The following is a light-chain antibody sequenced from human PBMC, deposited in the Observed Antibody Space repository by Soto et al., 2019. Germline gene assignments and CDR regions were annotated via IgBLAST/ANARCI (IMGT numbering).Light chain of an antibody. J-gene: IGLJ1*01. CDR1: GSTIGSNT. Sequence: QSVLTQPPSASGTPGQRVTISCSGSGSTIGSNTVDWYQQLPGTAPKLLIYSNNQRPSGVPDRFSGSKSGTSVSLAISGLQSEDEADYYCAAWDDSLNGRLFGTGTKLTVL. V-gene: IGLV1-44*01. CDR3: AAWDDSLNGRL. CDR2: SNN.